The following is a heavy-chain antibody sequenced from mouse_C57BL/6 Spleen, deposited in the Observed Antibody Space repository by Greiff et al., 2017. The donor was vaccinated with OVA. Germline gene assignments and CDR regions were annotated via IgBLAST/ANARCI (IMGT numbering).Heavy chain of an antibody. Sequence: QVQLKESGAELVRPGTSVKVSCKASGYAFTNYLIEWVKQRPGQGLEWIGVINPGSGGTNYNEKFKGKATLTADKSSSTAYMQLSSLTSEDSAVYFCARHLLWGAMDYWGQGTSVTVSS. D-gene: IGHD2-1*01. CDR2: INPGSGGT. CDR3: ARHLLWGAMDY. CDR1: GYAFTNYL. V-gene: IGHV1-54*01. J-gene: IGHJ4*01.